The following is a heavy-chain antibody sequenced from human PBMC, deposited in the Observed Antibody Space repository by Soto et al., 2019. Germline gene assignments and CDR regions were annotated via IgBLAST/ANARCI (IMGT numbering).Heavy chain of an antibody. CDR2: ISYDGSNK. V-gene: IGHV3-30-3*01. J-gene: IGHJ4*02. CDR1: GFTFSSYA. D-gene: IGHD3-16*01. Sequence: QVQLVESGGGVVQPGRSLRLSCAASGFTFSSYAMHWVRQAPGKGLEWVAVISYDGSNKYYADSVKGRFTISRDNSKNTVYLQMNSLRAEDTAVYYCARVGVYGGAKGYYFDYWGQGTLVTVSS. CDR3: ARVGVYGGAKGYYFDY.